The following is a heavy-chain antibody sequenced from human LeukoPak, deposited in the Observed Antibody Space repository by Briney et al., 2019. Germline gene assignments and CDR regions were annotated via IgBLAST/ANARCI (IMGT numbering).Heavy chain of an antibody. CDR2: INHSGTT. J-gene: IGHJ4*02. CDR1: GGSFSDYY. V-gene: IGHV4-34*01. D-gene: IGHD3-16*02. CDR3: ASHYSSGSYRYTGSFDS. Sequence: SETLSLTCAVYGGSFSDYYWSWIRQPPGKGLEWIGEINHSGTTNYGPSLKSRVSISVDTSKNQCSLKLNSVTAADAAMYYCASHYSSGSYRYTGSFDSWGQGMLVNVSS.